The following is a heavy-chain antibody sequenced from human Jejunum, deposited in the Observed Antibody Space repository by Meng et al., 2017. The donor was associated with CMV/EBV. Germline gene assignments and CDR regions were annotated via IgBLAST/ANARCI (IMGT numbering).Heavy chain of an antibody. J-gene: IGHJ3*02. V-gene: IGHV1-46*01. D-gene: IGHD3-22*01. CDR2: INPSGGST. CDR3: AIGGYYYDSSGYGSLGDAFDI. CDR1: YY. Sequence: YYIHWVRQAPGQGHEWMGIINPSGGSTSYAQKFQGRVTMTRDTSTSTVYMELSSLRSEGTAVYYCAIGGYYYDSSGYGSLGDAFDIWGQGTMVTVSS.